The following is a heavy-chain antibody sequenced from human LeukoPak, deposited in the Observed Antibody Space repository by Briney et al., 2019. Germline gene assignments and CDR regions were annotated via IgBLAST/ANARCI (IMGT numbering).Heavy chain of an antibody. V-gene: IGHV1-18*01. CDR3: ARDFTYYYDSSGYYSLRYVTPNWFDP. D-gene: IGHD3-22*01. J-gene: IGHJ5*02. CDR2: ISAYNGNT. CDR1: GYTFTSYG. Sequence: ASVKVSCKASGYTFTSYGISWVRQAPGQGLEWMGWISAYNGNTNYAQKLQGRVTMTTDTATSTDYMELRSLRSDDTDVYYCARDFTYYYDSSGYYSLRYVTPNWFDPWGQGTLVTVPS.